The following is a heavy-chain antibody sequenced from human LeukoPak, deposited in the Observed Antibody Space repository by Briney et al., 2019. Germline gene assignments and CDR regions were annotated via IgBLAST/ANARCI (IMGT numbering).Heavy chain of an antibody. CDR2: IHSGESP. D-gene: IGHD6-19*01. J-gene: IGHJ4*02. Sequence: SETLSLTCTVSGYSISSGYFWGWIRQPPGKGLEWIAIIHSGESPYYSPSLESRVTMAIDTSKNQLSLKLNSVTAADTAVYYCARAVAGTFSLFDYWGQGTLVTVSS. CDR1: GYSISSGYF. CDR3: ARAVAGTFSLFDY. V-gene: IGHV4-38-2*02.